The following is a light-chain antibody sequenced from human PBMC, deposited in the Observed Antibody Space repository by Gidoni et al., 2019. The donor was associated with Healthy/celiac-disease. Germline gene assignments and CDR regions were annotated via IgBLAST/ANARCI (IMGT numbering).Light chain of an antibody. V-gene: IGKV2-28*01. CDR3: MQALHTPYT. J-gene: IGKJ2*01. CDR1: QSLLHSNGYIY. CDR2: LGS. Sequence: EIVMKQSPLYRPVTPGEPAASSWRSSQSLLHSNGYIYLKLYLQKPGQSPPLLIYLGSNRSSVVPDRFSCSGSGTSCTLLLSRVAAEAVGFYYCMQALHTPYTFRQGTQLEVK.